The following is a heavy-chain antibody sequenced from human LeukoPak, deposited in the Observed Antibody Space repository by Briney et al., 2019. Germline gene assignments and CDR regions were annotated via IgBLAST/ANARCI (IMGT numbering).Heavy chain of an antibody. J-gene: IGHJ4*02. D-gene: IGHD2-15*01. CDR2: ISGSDGST. CDR3: AKSKVVAATMGRFDY. Sequence: GGSLRLSCAASGLTFSSYAMNWVRPAPGKGLEWVSTISGSDGSTYYADSVKGRFTISRDNSKNTLYLQMNSLRAGDTAVYYCAKSKVVAATMGRFDYWGQGTLVTVSS. CDR1: GLTFSSYA. V-gene: IGHV3-23*01.